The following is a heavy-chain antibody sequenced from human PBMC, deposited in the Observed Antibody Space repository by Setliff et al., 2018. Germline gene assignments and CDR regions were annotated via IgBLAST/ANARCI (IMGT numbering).Heavy chain of an antibody. D-gene: IGHD3-3*01. V-gene: IGHV4-39*07. CDR2: IYYSGST. CDR1: GGSISSSSYY. CDR3: ARRATYYNFWSGYYDY. Sequence: SETLSLTCTVSGGSISSSSYYWGWVRQPPGKGLEWIGSIYYSGSTYYNPSLKSRVTISVDTSKNQFSLKLSSVTAADTAVYYCARRATYYNFWSGYYDYWGQGTLVTVSS. J-gene: IGHJ4*02.